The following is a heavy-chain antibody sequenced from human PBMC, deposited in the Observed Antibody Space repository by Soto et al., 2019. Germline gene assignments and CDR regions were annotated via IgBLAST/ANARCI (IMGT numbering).Heavy chain of an antibody. CDR1: GFTFDDYA. J-gene: IGHJ6*02. CDR3: AKGGIAVAGYYYYGMDV. Sequence: EVQLVESGGGLVQPGRSLRLSCAASGFTFDDYAMHWVRQAPGKGLEWVSGISWNSGSIGYADSVKGRFTISRDNAKNSLYLQMNSLRAEDTALYYWAKGGIAVAGYYYYGMDVWGQGTTFTVCS. D-gene: IGHD6-19*01. CDR2: ISWNSGSI. V-gene: IGHV3-9*01.